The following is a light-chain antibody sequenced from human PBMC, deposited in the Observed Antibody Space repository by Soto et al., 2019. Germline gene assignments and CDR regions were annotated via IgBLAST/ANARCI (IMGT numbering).Light chain of an antibody. J-gene: IGKJ1*01. CDR3: QQYSTWT. CDR2: AAS. V-gene: IGKV1-9*01. CDR1: QGISSY. Sequence: DIQLTQSPSFLSASVGDRVTITCRASQGISSYLAWYQQKPGKAPKLLIYAASTLQSGVPSRFSGSGSGTEFTLTISSLQPDDFATYYCQQYSTWTFGQGTKVDIK.